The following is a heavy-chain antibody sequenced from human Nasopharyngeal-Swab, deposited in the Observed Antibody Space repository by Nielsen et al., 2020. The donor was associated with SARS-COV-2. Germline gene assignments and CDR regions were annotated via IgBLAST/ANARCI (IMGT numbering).Heavy chain of an antibody. CDR3: ARYIPTGGMDV. Sequence: SGPTLVNPTQTLTLTCTFSGFSLRTSGICVSLIRQPPGKALEWLARIDWDDDKYYSTSLKTRLTISKDTSKNQVVLTITNMDPVDTATYYCARYIPTGGMDVWGQGTTVTVSS. CDR2: IDWDDDK. V-gene: IGHV2-70*11. D-gene: IGHD2-2*02. CDR1: GFSLRTSGIC. J-gene: IGHJ6*02.